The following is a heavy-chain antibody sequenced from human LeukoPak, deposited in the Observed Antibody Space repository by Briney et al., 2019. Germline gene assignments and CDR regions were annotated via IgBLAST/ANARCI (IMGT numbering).Heavy chain of an antibody. V-gene: IGHV3-7*01. J-gene: IGHJ5*02. Sequence: PGGSLRLFCAASGFTFSSYWMSWVRQAPGKGLEWVANIKQDGSEKYYVDSVKGRFIISRDNAKNSLYLQMNSLRAEDTAVYYCARAGGRVVPAAVRFDPWGQGSLVTVSS. CDR1: GFTFSSYW. CDR2: IKQDGSEK. D-gene: IGHD2-2*01. CDR3: ARAGGRVVPAAVRFDP.